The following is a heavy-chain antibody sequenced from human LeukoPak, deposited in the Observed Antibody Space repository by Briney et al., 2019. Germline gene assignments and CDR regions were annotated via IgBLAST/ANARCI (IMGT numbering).Heavy chain of an antibody. CDR3: VSREDAFDI. D-gene: IGHD1-26*01. CDR1: GGSISSGSYY. J-gene: IGHJ3*02. Sequence: SETLSLTCTVSGGSISSGSYYWSWIRQPAGKGLEWIGRIYYSGSTYYNPSLKSRVTISVDTSKNQFSLKLSSVTAADTAVYYCVSREDAFDIWGQGTMVTVSS. CDR2: IYYSGST. V-gene: IGHV4-39*01.